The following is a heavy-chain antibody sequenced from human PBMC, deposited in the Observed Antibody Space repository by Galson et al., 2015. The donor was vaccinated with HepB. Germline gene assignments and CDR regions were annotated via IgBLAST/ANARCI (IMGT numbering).Heavy chain of an antibody. J-gene: IGHJ6*02. Sequence: SVKVSCKASGYTFTSYGISWVRQAPGQGLEWMGWISAYNGNTNHAQKLQGRVTMTTDTSTSTAYMELRSLRSDDTAVYYCARDLEVVVVPAAILYYYYYGMDVWGQGTTVTVSS. CDR2: ISAYNGNT. CDR3: ARDLEVVVVPAAILYYYYYGMDV. D-gene: IGHD2-2*02. CDR1: GYTFTSYG. V-gene: IGHV1-18*01.